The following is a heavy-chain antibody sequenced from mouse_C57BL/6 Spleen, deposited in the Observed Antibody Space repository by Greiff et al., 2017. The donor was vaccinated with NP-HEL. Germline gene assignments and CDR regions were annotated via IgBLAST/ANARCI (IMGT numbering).Heavy chain of an antibody. CDR1: GFTFSSYA. V-gene: IGHV5-9-1*02. CDR2: ISSGGDYI. D-gene: IGHD1-1*01. J-gene: IGHJ1*03. CDR3: TREDYGSSYGYFDV. Sequence: EVMLVESGEGLVKPGGSLKLSCAASGFTFSSYAMSWVRQTPEKRLEWVAYISSGGDYIYYADTVTGRFTISRDNDRNTLYLQMSSLTSEETAMDYCTREDYGSSYGYFDVWGTGTTVTVSS.